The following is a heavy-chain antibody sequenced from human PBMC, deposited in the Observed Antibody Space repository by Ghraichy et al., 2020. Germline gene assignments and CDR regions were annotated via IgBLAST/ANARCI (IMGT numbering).Heavy chain of an antibody. CDR1: GGSFSGYY. D-gene: IGHD1-26*01. V-gene: IGHV4-34*01. CDR2: INHSGST. J-gene: IGHJ4*02. CDR3: ARGKWRIVGATMYDY. Sequence: SETLSLTCAVYGGSFSGYYWSWIRQPPGKGLEWIGEINHSGSTNYNPSLKSRVTISVDTSKNQFSLKLSSVTAADTAVYYCARGKWRIVGATMYDYWGQGTLVTVSS.